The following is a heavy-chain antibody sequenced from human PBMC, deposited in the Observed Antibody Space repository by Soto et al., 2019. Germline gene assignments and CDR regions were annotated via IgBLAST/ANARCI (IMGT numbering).Heavy chain of an antibody. D-gene: IGHD3-22*01. CDR2: IHSSGSI. J-gene: IGHJ1*01. Sequence: PSETLSLTCTVSGGSISSDDYYWGWIRQAPGRGLEWIGYIHSSGSIYYNPSLKSRATMSIDTAGNQFSQKVSSVTVADTAVYYCARDLDGLHDDTSGPFPRPGWGQGTLVTVSS. CDR1: GGSISSDDYY. V-gene: IGHV4-30-4*01. CDR3: ARDLDGLHDDTSGPFPRPG.